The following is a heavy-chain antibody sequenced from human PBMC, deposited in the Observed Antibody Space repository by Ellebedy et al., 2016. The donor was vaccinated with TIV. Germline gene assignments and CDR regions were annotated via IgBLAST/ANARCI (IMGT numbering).Heavy chain of an antibody. CDR3: TTLEFDRYYYDSRRLDY. Sequence: GGSLRLSCTASGFTFGDYAMSWFRQAPGKGLEWVGFIRSKAYGGTTEYAASVKGRFTISRDDSKSIAYLQMNSLKTEDTAVYYCTTLEFDRYYYDSRRLDYWGQGTLVTVSS. CDR1: GFTFGDYA. CDR2: IRSKAYGGTT. V-gene: IGHV3-49*03. J-gene: IGHJ4*02. D-gene: IGHD3-22*01.